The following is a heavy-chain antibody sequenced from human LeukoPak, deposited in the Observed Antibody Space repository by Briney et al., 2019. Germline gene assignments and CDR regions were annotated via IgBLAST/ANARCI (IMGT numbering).Heavy chain of an antibody. CDR1: GYSISAISN. D-gene: IGHD1-1*01. CDR3: ARTSNYWSPYFDY. Sequence: PSETLSLTCTVSGYSISAISNWGWIRQSPGKGLEWIGSFYHGGSTYYNPSLRSRVTISVDTSKNQFSLKLTSVTAADTAVYYCARTSNYWSPYFDYWGQGALVTVSS. V-gene: IGHV4-38-2*02. J-gene: IGHJ4*02. CDR2: FYHGGST.